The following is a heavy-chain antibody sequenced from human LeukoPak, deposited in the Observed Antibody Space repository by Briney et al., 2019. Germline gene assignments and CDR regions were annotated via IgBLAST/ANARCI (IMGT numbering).Heavy chain of an antibody. J-gene: IGHJ5*02. V-gene: IGHV4-4*02. CDR1: GGSISSSNW. Sequence: SETLSLTCAVSGGSISSSNWWSWVRQPPGKGLEWIGEIYHSGSTNYNPSLKSRVTISVDTSKNRFSLKLSSVTAADTAVYYCASNSITMVRGVITWGQGTLVTVSS. CDR2: IYHSGST. CDR3: ASNSITMVRGVIT. D-gene: IGHD3-10*01.